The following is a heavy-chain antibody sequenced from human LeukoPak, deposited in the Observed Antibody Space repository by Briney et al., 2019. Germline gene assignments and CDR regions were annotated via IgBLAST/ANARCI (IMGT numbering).Heavy chain of an antibody. D-gene: IGHD4-17*01. CDR2: IYYSGST. CDR1: GGSISSYY. CDR3: ARGGNYGDYDGYFDY. J-gene: IGHJ4*02. Sequence: PPETLSLTCTVSGGSISSYYWSWIRQPPGKGLEWIGYIYYSGSTNYNPSLRSRVTISVDTSKNQFSLKLSSVTAADTAVYYCARGGNYGDYDGYFDYWGQGTLVTVSS. V-gene: IGHV4-59*08.